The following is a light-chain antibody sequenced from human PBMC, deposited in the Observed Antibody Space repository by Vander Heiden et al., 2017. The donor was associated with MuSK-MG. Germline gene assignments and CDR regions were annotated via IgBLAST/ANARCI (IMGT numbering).Light chain of an antibody. Sequence: SYEVTQPLSVSVALGQTARITCGGNNIGSKNVHWYQPKPGQAPVLVIYRDSNRPSGIPERFSGSNSGNTATLTISRAQAGDEADYYCQVWDSSTVVFGGGTKLTVL. CDR2: RDS. J-gene: IGLJ2*01. V-gene: IGLV3-9*01. CDR3: QVWDSSTVV. CDR1: NIGSKN.